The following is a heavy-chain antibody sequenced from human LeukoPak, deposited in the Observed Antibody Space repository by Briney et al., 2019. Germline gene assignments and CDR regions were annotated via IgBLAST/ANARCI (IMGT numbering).Heavy chain of an antibody. D-gene: IGHD3-3*01. Sequence: SGGSLRLSCAASGFTFSSYSMNWVRQAPGKGLEWVSYISSSSSTIYYADSVKGRFTISRDNAKNSLYLLMSSLRAEDTALYYCARDRDDFWSGSPDYWGQGTLATVSS. CDR3: ARDRDDFWSGSPDY. V-gene: IGHV3-48*01. J-gene: IGHJ4*02. CDR2: ISSSSSTI. CDR1: GFTFSSYS.